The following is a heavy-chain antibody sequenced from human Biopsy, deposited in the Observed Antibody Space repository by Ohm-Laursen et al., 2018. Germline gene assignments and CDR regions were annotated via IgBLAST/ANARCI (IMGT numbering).Heavy chain of an antibody. V-gene: IGHV1-2*02. CDR3: ARGGLNYWYFDL. Sequence: ASVKVSCKASGYTFAGYYLHWVRQAPGHGLEWMGWINPNSGGTNYAQKFQGRVTMTRDTSMSTAYMELNRLRSDDTAVYYCARGGLNYWYFDLWGCGTLVTVSS. CDR1: GYTFAGYY. J-gene: IGHJ2*01. D-gene: IGHD1-26*01. CDR2: INPNSGGT.